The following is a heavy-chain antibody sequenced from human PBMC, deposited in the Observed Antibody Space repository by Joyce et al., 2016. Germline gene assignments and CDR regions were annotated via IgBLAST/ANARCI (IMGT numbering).Heavy chain of an antibody. J-gene: IGHJ3*01. D-gene: IGHD3-9*01. V-gene: IGHV5-51*01. CDR1: GYNFLRYW. Sequence: EVKLVQSGAEVKEPGESLKISCKVSGYNFLRYWIGWVRQTPGKGLEWMGIIYPGDSGDSDTRMSPSFQGQVTISVDRPTSSAYLEWRSLKASDTGMYYCARSFSPYFDRVMGGHAFDLWGQGTTVIVSS. CDR2: IYPGDSGDSDT. CDR3: ARSFSPYFDRVMGGHAFDL.